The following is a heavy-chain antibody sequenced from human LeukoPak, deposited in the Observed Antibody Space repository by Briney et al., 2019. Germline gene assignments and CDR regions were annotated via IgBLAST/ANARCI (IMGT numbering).Heavy chain of an antibody. D-gene: IGHD5-18*01. CDR1: GFTFSSYW. V-gene: IGHV3-7*03. Sequence: GGSLGLSCAASGFTFSSYWMSWVRQAPGKGLEWVANIKQDGSEKYYVDSVKGRFTISRDNSKNTLYLQMNSLRAEDTAVYYCAKDLADTAYDAFDIWGQGTMVTVSS. CDR2: IKQDGSEK. J-gene: IGHJ3*02. CDR3: AKDLADTAYDAFDI.